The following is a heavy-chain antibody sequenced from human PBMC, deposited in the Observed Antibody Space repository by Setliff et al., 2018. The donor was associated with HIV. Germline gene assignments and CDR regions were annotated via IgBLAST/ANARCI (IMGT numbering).Heavy chain of an antibody. V-gene: IGHV3-48*04. Sequence: GGSLRLSCAASGFTFSTYTMNWVRQAPGKGLEWVSYISSSGNTIYYADSVKGRFTISRDNAKNSLYLQMNSLRAEDTAVYYCARGRGYSCFRGCYGMDVWGHGATVTVSS. D-gene: IGHD5-18*01. J-gene: IGHJ6*02. CDR3: ARGRGYSCFRGCYGMDV. CDR1: GFTFSTYT. CDR2: ISSSGNTI.